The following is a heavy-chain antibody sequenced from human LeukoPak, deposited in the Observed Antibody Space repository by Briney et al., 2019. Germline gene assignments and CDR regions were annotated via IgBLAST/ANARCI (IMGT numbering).Heavy chain of an antibody. CDR3: ARDRGRNYGMDV. V-gene: IGHV4-39*07. Sequence: SETLSLTCTVSGGSISSSSYYWGWIRQPPGKGLEWIGSIYYSGSTYYNPSLKSRVTISVDTSKNQFSLKLSSVTAADTAVYYCARDRGRNYGMDVWGQGTTVTVSS. D-gene: IGHD2-15*01. CDR1: GGSISSSSYY. CDR2: IYYSGST. J-gene: IGHJ6*02.